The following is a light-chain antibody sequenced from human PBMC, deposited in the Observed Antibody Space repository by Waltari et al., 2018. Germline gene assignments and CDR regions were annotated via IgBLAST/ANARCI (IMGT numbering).Light chain of an antibody. CDR1: QSVSSSY. V-gene: IGKV3-20*01. Sequence: EIVLTQSPGTLSLSPGERATLSCRASQSVSSSYLAWYQQKPGQAPMLLIDGASSSATGIPDRFSGSGSGTDFTLTISRLEPEDFAVYYCQQYGSSPRTFGQGTKVEIK. J-gene: IGKJ1*01. CDR2: GAS. CDR3: QQYGSSPRT.